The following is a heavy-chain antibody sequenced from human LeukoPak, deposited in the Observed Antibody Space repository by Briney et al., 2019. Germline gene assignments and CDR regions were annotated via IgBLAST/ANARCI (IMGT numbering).Heavy chain of an antibody. CDR3: ARAGIAVAGTLYFDY. Sequence: GGSLRLSCAASGFXFSSYSINWVRQAPGKGLEWVSSISSSSSYIYYADSVKGRFTISRDNAKNSLYLQMNSLRAEDTAVYYCARAGIAVAGTLYFDYWGQGTLVTVSS. CDR1: GFXFSSYS. V-gene: IGHV3-21*01. J-gene: IGHJ4*02. CDR2: ISSSSSYI. D-gene: IGHD6-19*01.